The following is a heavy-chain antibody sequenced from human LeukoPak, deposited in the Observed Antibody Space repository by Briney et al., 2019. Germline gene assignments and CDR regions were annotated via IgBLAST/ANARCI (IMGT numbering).Heavy chain of an antibody. Sequence: GGSLRLSCAASGFTFSSYAMSWVRQAPGKGLEWVSVIYSGGSTYYADSVKGRFTISRDNSKNTLYLQMKSLRAEDTAVYYCARIDETAPAEDFQHWGQGTLVTVSS. V-gene: IGHV3-53*01. D-gene: IGHD2-21*02. CDR3: ARIDETAPAEDFQH. CDR1: GFTFSSYA. CDR2: IYSGGST. J-gene: IGHJ1*01.